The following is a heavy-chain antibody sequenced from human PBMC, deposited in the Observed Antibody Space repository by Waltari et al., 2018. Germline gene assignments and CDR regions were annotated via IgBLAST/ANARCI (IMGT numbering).Heavy chain of an antibody. CDR3: ARGGRVLWFGELFSLPFDY. Sequence: QVQLQESGPGLVKPSETLSLTCAVSGYSISSGYYWGWIRQPPGKGLEWIGSIYHSGSTYYNPSLKSRVTISVDTSKNQFSLKLSSVTAADTAVYYCARGGRVLWFGELFSLPFDYWGQGTLVTVSS. V-gene: IGHV4-38-2*01. D-gene: IGHD3-10*01. CDR2: IYHSGST. J-gene: IGHJ4*02. CDR1: GYSISSGYY.